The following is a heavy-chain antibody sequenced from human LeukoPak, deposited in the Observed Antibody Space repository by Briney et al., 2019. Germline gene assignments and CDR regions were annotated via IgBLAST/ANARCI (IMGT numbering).Heavy chain of an antibody. V-gene: IGHV4-59*12. D-gene: IGHD2-2*01. J-gene: IGHJ4*02. Sequence: SETLSLTCTVSGGSISNYYWSWIRQPPGMGLEWIGNIYYSGSTNYNPSLKSRVTISVDKSKNQFSLKLNSVTAADTAVYYCARMGYDCSSTSCYGGKEYYFDYWGQGTLVTVSS. CDR3: ARMGYDCSSTSCYGGKEYYFDY. CDR1: GGSISNYY. CDR2: IYYSGST.